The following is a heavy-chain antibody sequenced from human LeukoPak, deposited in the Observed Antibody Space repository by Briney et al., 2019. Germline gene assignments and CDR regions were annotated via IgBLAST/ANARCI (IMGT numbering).Heavy chain of an antibody. CDR2: IYYSGST. CDR1: GGSFSNYY. CDR3: ARHPTALVSYGFDL. D-gene: IGHD5-18*01. Sequence: SETLSLTCIVSGGSFSNYYWSWIRQPPGKGLEWIGYIYYSGSTNYNPSLKSRVTISVDTSKNHLSLNLSSVTAADTAVYYCARHPTALVSYGFDLWGQGTLVTVSS. J-gene: IGHJ5*02. V-gene: IGHV4-59*08.